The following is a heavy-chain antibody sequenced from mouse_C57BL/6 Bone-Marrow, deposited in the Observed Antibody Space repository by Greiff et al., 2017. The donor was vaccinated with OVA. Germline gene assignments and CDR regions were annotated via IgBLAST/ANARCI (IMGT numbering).Heavy chain of an antibody. V-gene: IGHV1-19*01. Sequence: DVQLQESGPVLVKPGASVKMSCKASGYTFTDYYMNWVKQSHGKSLEWIGVINPYNGGTSYNQKFKGKATLTVDKSSSTAYMELNSLTSEDSAVYYCARERFDYYGSSYFDYWGQGTTLTVSS. J-gene: IGHJ2*01. D-gene: IGHD1-1*01. CDR1: GYTFTDYY. CDR2: INPYNGGT. CDR3: ARERFDYYGSSYFDY.